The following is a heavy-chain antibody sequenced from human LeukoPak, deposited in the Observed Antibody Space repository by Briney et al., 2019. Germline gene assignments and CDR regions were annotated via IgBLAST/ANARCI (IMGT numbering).Heavy chain of an antibody. CDR1: GYIFSSYG. CDR3: ARDPVHYYDSSGYWRY. D-gene: IGHD3-22*01. Sequence: GASVKVSCKASGYIFSSYGISWVRQAPGQGLEWMGWISTYSGDTNYAQKFQDRVTMTTGKSTSTAFMELRSLRSDDTAVYYCARDPVHYYDSSGYWRYWGQGTLVTVSS. V-gene: IGHV1-18*01. CDR2: ISTYSGDT. J-gene: IGHJ4*02.